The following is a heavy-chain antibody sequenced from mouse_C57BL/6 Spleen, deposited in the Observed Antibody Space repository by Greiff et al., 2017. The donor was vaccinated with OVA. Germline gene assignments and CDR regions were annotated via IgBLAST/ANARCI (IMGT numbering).Heavy chain of an antibody. J-gene: IGHJ2*01. Sequence: VQLQQSVAELVRPGSSVKLSCKASGYNFTSSWMHWVKQRPIQGLEWIGNIDPSDSETNYNPKFQGKATLTVDTSSSTAYMQLSSLTSEDAEVYYCARSGGEGMTTVAGYLDCWGHGTTLTAAS. CDR3: ARSGGEGMTTVAGYLDC. CDR2: IDPSDSET. V-gene: IGHV1-52*01. CDR1: GYNFTSSW. D-gene: IGHD1-1*01.